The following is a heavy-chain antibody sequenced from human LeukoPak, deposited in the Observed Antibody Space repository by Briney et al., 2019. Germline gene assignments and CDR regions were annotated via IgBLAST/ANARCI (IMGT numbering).Heavy chain of an antibody. J-gene: IGHJ4*02. CDR1: GDSISTYH. D-gene: IGHD6-13*01. CDR3: GRGAVAGYLNAPLDY. CDR2: FYYSGCT. Sequence: SETLSLTCTVSGDSISTYHWTWIRQPPGKGLVGIDYFYYSGCTNYNPLLKGRVTTLLGTSKNQFSLKLTSVTAAGTGGYFLGRGAVAGYLNAPLDYCGQGTLVTVSS. V-gene: IGHV4-59*01.